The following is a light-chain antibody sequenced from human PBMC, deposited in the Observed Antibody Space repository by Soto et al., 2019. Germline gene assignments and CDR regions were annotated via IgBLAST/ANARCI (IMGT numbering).Light chain of an antibody. CDR1: QSVSRSY. Sequence: EIVLTQSPATLSLSPGERATLSCRASQSVSRSYLAWYQQKPGQAPRLLIYGASSRATGIPDRFSGSGSGTDFTLTISRLEPEDFAVYYCQQYGSSPPYTVGQGTKLEIK. V-gene: IGKV3-20*01. CDR2: GAS. J-gene: IGKJ2*01. CDR3: QQYGSSPPYT.